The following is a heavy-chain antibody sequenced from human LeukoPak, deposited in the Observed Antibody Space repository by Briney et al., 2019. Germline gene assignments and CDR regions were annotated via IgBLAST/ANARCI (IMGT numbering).Heavy chain of an antibody. J-gene: IGHJ6*02. D-gene: IGHD1-26*01. Sequence: GGSLRLSCAASGFIFSSYGMHWVRQAPGKGLEGVSYISSSSSTIYYADSVKGRFTISRDNSKNTLYLQMNSLRAEDTAVYYCWSSGYGMDVWGQGTTVTVSS. CDR1: GFIFSSYG. V-gene: IGHV3-48*01. CDR2: ISSSSSTI. CDR3: WSSGYGMDV.